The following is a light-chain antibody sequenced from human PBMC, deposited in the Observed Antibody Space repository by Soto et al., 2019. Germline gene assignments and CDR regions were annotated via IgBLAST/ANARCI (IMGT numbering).Light chain of an antibody. J-gene: IGKJ2*01. CDR2: DAS. CDR1: QIISSW. Sequence: DIQMTQSPSTLSASVGDRVTITCRASQIISSWLAWYQQKPEKAPKLLIYDASSLESGVPSRFSGSGSGTEFTLTISSLQPDDFATYYCQQYNSYSYTFGQGTKLEIK. CDR3: QQYNSYSYT. V-gene: IGKV1-5*01.